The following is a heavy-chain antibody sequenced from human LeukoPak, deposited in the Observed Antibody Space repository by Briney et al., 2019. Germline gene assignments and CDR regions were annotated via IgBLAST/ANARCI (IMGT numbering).Heavy chain of an antibody. CDR1: GGTFSSYA. J-gene: IGHJ4*02. D-gene: IGHD6-19*01. CDR3: ARGSRTGWYYFDY. V-gene: IGHV1-69*06. CDR2: IVPIFGTA. Sequence: SVKVSCKASGGTFSSYAFSWVRQAPGQGLEWMGGIVPIFGTANYAQKFQVRVTITADTSTSTAYMELSSLRSDDTAVYYCARGSRTGWYYFDYWGQGTLVTVSS.